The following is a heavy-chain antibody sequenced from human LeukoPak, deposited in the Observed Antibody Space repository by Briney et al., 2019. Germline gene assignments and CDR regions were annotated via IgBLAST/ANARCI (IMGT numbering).Heavy chain of an antibody. CDR2: INPSGGST. Sequence: ASVKVSCKASGYTFTSYYMHWVRQAPGQGLEWMGIINPSGGSTSYARKFQGRVTMTRDTSTSTVYMELSSLRSEDTAVYYCARDTDYGDYVSWFDPWGQGTLVTVSS. CDR3: ARDTDYGDYVSWFDP. D-gene: IGHD4-17*01. V-gene: IGHV1-46*01. J-gene: IGHJ5*02. CDR1: GYTFTSYY.